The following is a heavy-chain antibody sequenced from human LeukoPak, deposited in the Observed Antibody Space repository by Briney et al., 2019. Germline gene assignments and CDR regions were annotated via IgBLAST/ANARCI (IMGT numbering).Heavy chain of an antibody. V-gene: IGHV3-30-3*01. J-gene: IGHJ4*02. CDR3: ARDLTVLLWFGELSSGFDY. CDR2: ISYDGSNK. CDR1: GFTFSSYA. Sequence: PGGSLRLSCAASGFTFSSYAMHWVRQAPGKGLEWVAVISYDGSNKYYADSVKGRFTISRDNSKNTLYLQMNSLRAEDTAVYYRARDLTVLLWFGELSSGFDYWGQGTLVTVSS. D-gene: IGHD3-10*01.